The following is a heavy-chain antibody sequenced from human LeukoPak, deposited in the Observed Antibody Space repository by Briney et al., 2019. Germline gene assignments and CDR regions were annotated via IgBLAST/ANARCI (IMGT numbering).Heavy chain of an antibody. D-gene: IGHD2-15*01. CDR3: XXXXXXXXGGXXXXLRFDY. Sequence: PGGSLRLSCATSGFTFSNYWMSWVRQAPGKGLEWVAXXXXDGSGKDYVDSVKGRFTISRDNAKNSLYLQINSLRGDDSAVYYXXXXXXXXXGGXXXXLRFDYWGQGTLVTVSS. CDR1: GFTFSNYW. V-gene: IGHV3-7*01. J-gene: IGHJ4*02. CDR2: XXXDGSGK.